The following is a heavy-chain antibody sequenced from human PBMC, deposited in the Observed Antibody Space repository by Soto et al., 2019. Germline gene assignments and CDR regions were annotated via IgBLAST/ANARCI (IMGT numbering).Heavy chain of an antibody. V-gene: IGHV3-74*01. Sequence: EVQLVESGGGLVQPGGSLRLSCAASEFTFSNFWMHWVRQAPGKGLVWVSRINSDGSSTNYADSVKGRFTISRDNAKSTLYLQMNSLRAEDTAVYYCARVGYSSAWYSFDYWGQGTLATVAS. CDR3: ARVGYSSAWYSFDY. CDR1: EFTFSNFW. CDR2: INSDGSST. D-gene: IGHD6-19*01. J-gene: IGHJ4*02.